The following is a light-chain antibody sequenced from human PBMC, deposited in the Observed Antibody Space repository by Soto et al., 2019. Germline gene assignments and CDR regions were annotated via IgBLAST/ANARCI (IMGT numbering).Light chain of an antibody. CDR1: SSDVGTYNS. CDR2: DVS. V-gene: IGLV2-14*03. Sequence: QSVLTQPASVSGSPGQSITVSCTGSSSDVGTYNSVSWYQQHPGKAPKLIIYDVSNRPSGVSNRFSGSKSGNTASLTISGLQTEDEADYYCGSYTSSSSWVFGGGTKVTGL. J-gene: IGLJ3*02. CDR3: GSYTSSSSWV.